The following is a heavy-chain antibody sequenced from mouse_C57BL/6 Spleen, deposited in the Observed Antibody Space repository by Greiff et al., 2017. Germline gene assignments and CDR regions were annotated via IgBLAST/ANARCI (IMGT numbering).Heavy chain of an antibody. V-gene: IGHV14-1*01. J-gene: IGHJ2*01. CDR1: GFNIKDYY. CDR2: IDPEDGDT. CDR3: TTSTAVYYFDY. Sequence: VQLQQSGAELVRPGASVKLSCTASGFNIKDYYMHWVKPRPEQGLEWIGRIDPEDGDTEYAPKFQGKATSTADTSSNTAYLQLSSLTSEDTAVYYCTTSTAVYYFDYWGQGTTLTVSS. D-gene: IGHD1-2*01.